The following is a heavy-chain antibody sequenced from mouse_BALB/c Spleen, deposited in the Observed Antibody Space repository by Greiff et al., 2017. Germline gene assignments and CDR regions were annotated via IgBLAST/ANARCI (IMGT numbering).Heavy chain of an antibody. CDR3: ARDAYWDWFAY. D-gene: IGHD4-1*01. J-gene: IGHJ3*01. CDR2: SRNKANDYTT. CDR1: GFTFSDFY. V-gene: IGHV7-1*02. Sequence: DVMLVESGGGLVQPGGSLRLSCATSGFTFSDFYMEWVRQPPGKRLEWIAASRNKANDYTTEYSASVKGRFIVSRDTSQSILYLQMNALRAEDTAIYYCARDAYWDWFAYWGQGTLVTVSA.